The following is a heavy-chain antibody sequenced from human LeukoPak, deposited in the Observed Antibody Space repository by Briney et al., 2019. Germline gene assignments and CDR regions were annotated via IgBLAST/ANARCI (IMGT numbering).Heavy chain of an antibody. Sequence: PGGSLRLSCAASGLTFSSYAMHWVRQAPGKGLEWVAVISYDGSNKYYADSVKGRFTISRDNSKNTLYLQMNSLRAEDTAVYYCARATYGMDVWGQGTTVTVSS. CDR1: GLTFSSYA. V-gene: IGHV3-30-3*01. CDR3: ARATYGMDV. CDR2: ISYDGSNK. J-gene: IGHJ6*02.